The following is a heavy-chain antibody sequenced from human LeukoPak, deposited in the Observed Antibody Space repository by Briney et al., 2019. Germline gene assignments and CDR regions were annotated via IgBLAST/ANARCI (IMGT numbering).Heavy chain of an antibody. CDR2: IKEDGSEK. V-gene: IGHV3-7*01. CDR1: GFTFSSYG. J-gene: IGHJ4*02. CDR3: ARRYFDY. Sequence: GSLRLSCVASGFTFSSYGMSWVRQAPGKGLEWVANIKEDGSEKYYVDSVKGRFTISRDNAKNSLYLQMNSLRAEDTAVYYCARRYFDYWGQGTLVTVSS.